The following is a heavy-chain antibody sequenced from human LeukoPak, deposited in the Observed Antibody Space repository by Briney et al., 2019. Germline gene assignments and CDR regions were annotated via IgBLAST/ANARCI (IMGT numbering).Heavy chain of an antibody. Sequence: GGSLRLSCAAPGFTFSSYSMNWVRQAPGKGLEWVSSISSSSSYIYYADSVKGRFTISRDNAKNSLYLQMNSLRAEDTAAYYCASTRRDGYNFGFDYWGQGTLVTVSS. CDR3: ASTRRDGYNFGFDY. J-gene: IGHJ4*02. D-gene: IGHD5-24*01. CDR1: GFTFSSYS. V-gene: IGHV3-21*01. CDR2: ISSSSSYI.